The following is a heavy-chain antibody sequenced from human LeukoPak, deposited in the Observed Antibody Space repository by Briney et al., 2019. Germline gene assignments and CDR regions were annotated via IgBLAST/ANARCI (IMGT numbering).Heavy chain of an antibody. J-gene: IGHJ5*02. CDR3: VRDKEVVTGIGWFDP. CDR1: GFTFSNYW. V-gene: IGHV3-74*01. D-gene: IGHD2-21*02. CDR2: IDSDGKST. Sequence: GGSLRLSCAASGFTFSNYWMHWVRQAPGKGLVWVSRIDSDGKSTNYADSVKGRFTVSRDNAKNTLYLQMNSLRVEDTAVYYCVRDKEVVTGIGWFDPWGQGTLVTVSS.